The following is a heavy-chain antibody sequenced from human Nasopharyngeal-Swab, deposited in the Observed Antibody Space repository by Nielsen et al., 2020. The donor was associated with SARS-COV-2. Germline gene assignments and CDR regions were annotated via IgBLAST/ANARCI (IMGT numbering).Heavy chain of an antibody. CDR2: IYSSGIT. CDR1: GFTVNTNY. Sequence: GESLKISCAASGFTVNTNYMTWVRQAQGKGLEWVSVIYSSGITHYADSVKGRFTISRDNSKNTLYLQMNSLRAEDTAVYYCAKRESTAIAYYFDYWGQGTLVTVSS. V-gene: IGHV3-66*04. CDR3: AKRESTAIAYYFDY. D-gene: IGHD2-21*01. J-gene: IGHJ4*02.